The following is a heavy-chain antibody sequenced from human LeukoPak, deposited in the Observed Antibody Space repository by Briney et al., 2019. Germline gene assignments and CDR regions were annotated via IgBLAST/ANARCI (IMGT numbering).Heavy chain of an antibody. CDR3: ARDGYISGYYYYYGMDV. V-gene: IGHV3-7*01. J-gene: IGHJ6*02. CDR2: IKQDGSEK. Sequence: GGSPRLSCAASGFTFSSYWMSWVRQAPGKGLEWVANIKQDGSEKYYVDSVKGRFTISRDNAKNSLYLQMNSLRAEDTAVYYCARDGYISGYYYYYGMDVWGQGTTVTVSS. CDR1: GFTFSSYW. D-gene: IGHD5-18*01.